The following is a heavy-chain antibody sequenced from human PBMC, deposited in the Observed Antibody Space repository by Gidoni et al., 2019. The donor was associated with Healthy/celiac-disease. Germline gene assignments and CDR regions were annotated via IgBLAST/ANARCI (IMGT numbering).Heavy chain of an antibody. CDR1: GFTFSSYT. V-gene: IGHV3-21*01. CDR2: ISSSSSYI. CDR3: ARDIRGGIAVATPDIQNRPY. D-gene: IGHD6-19*01. Sequence: EVQLVESGGGLVKPGWSLRLSCPASGFTFSSYTVNWVRQAPGKGLEWVSSISSSSSYIYYADSVKGRFNISRDNAKNALYLQMNSLRAEDTAVYYCARDIRGGIAVATPDIQNRPYWGQGTLVTVSS. J-gene: IGHJ4*02.